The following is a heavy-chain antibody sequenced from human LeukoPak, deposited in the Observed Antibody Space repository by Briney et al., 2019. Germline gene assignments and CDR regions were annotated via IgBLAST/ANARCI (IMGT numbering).Heavy chain of an antibody. V-gene: IGHV3-7*01. J-gene: IGHJ5*02. Sequence: GGSLRLSCAASGFTFSSYWMRWVRQAPGKGLEWVANIKQDGSEKYYVDSVKGRFTISRDNAKNSLYLQMNRLRAEDTADYYCARDWKYYDFWSGYHNWFDPWGQGTLVTVSS. CDR1: GFTFSSYW. D-gene: IGHD3-3*01. CDR3: ARDWKYYDFWSGYHNWFDP. CDR2: IKQDGSEK.